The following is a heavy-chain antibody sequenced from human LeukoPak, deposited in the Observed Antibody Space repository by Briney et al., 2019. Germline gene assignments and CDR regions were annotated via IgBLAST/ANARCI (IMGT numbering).Heavy chain of an antibody. Sequence: SETLSLTCTVSGGSIRSSYYYWGWIRQPPGKGLEWIGSNSGSTYYNPSLKSRVTISVDTSKNQFSLRLNSVTAADTAVYYCARHYGPWGQGTLVTVSS. CDR1: GGSIRSSYYY. J-gene: IGHJ5*02. CDR2: NSGST. D-gene: IGHD3-10*01. V-gene: IGHV4-39*01. CDR3: ARHYGP.